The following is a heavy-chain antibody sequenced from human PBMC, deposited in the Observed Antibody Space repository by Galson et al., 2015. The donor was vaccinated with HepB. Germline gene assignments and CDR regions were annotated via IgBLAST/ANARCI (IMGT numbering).Heavy chain of an antibody. CDR2: INAGNGNT. D-gene: IGHD3-16*01. CDR1: GYTFSFYT. CDR3: ARPAKAITPWDWCDP. Sequence: SVKVSCKASGYTFSFYTIHWVRQAPGQRLEWMGWINAGNGNTRYSEKFQGRVTISRDTSASTVFMELSSLTSEDTALYYCARPAKAITPWDWCDPWGQGPLVPVSS. J-gene: IGHJ5*02. V-gene: IGHV1-3*01.